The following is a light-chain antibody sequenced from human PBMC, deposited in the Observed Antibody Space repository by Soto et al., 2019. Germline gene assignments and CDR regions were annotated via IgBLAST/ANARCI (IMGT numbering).Light chain of an antibody. J-gene: IGKJ1*01. V-gene: IGKV3D-15*01. CDR2: GAS. CDR3: QQYATSPRT. CDR1: QSVSRN. Sequence: EIVMTQFPATLSVSPGERATLSCRASQSVSRNLAWYQQKPGQAPRLLIYGASTRATGIPDRFSGRGSGTDFTLTIRSLEPEDFSVYYCQQYATSPRTFGQGTKVDIK.